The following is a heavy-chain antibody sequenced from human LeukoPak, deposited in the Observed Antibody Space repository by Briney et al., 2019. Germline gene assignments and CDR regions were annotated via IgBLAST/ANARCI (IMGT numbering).Heavy chain of an antibody. CDR2: IYTSGST. Sequence: SETLSLTCTVFGGSISSYYWSWIRQPPGKGLEWIAYIYTSGSTNYNPSLKSRVTISVDTSKNQFSLKLSSVTAADTAVYYCARDVLEWLSLSYNWFDPWGQGTLVTVSS. CDR3: ARDVLEWLSLSYNWFDP. CDR1: GGSISSYY. V-gene: IGHV4-4*08. D-gene: IGHD3-3*01. J-gene: IGHJ5*02.